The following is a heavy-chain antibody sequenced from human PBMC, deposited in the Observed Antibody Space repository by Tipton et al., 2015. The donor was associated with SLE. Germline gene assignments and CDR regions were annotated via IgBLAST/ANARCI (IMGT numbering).Heavy chain of an antibody. CDR2: ISNDGSNK. CDR1: GFTFTSYA. J-gene: IGHJ3*02. V-gene: IGHV3-30*14. Sequence: SLRLSCAASGFTFTSYAIHWVRQAPGKGLEWVAVISNDGSNKYYADSVKGRFTISRENAKNSLYLQMNSLRAEDTAVYYCAREPPQGHAFDIWGQGTMVTVSS. CDR3: AREPPQGHAFDI.